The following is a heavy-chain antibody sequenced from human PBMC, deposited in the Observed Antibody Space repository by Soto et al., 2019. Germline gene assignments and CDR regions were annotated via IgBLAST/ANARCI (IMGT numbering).Heavy chain of an antibody. J-gene: IGHJ4*02. CDR2: IKSKTDGGTT. D-gene: IGHD3-22*01. CDR1: GFTFSNAW. V-gene: IGHV3-15*07. Sequence: GGSLRLSCAASGFTFSNAWMNWVRQAPGKGLEWVGRIKSKTDGGTTDYAAPVKGRFTISRDDSKNTLYLQMNSLKTEDTAVYYCSPREMYYYDSSGFVNWGQGTLVTVSS. CDR3: SPREMYYYDSSGFVN.